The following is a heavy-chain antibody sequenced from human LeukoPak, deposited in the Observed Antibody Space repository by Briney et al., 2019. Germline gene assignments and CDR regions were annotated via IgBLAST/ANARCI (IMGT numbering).Heavy chain of an antibody. V-gene: IGHV3-23*01. Sequence: GGYLRLYCAASGFTFSSYAMSWVRQAPGKGLEWVSAISGSGGSTYYADSVKGRFTISRDNSKNTLYLQMNSLRAEDTAVYYCAKDPYLKPTSRFDPWGQGTLVTVSS. D-gene: IGHD5-12*01. CDR2: ISGSGGST. J-gene: IGHJ5*02. CDR1: GFTFSSYA. CDR3: AKDPYLKPTSRFDP.